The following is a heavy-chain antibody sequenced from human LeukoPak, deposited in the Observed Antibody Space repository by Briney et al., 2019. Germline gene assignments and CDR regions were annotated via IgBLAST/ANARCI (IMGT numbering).Heavy chain of an antibody. V-gene: IGHV5-51*01. D-gene: IGHD5-18*01. Sequence: GESLKISCKTSGYSFTSYWIGWVRQMPGKGLKWMGIIYPGDSDTKYSPSFQGQVTISADKSISTAYLQWSSLKASDTAMYYCARRGYGYYYYMDVWGKGTTVTVSS. CDR3: ARRGYGYYYYMDV. CDR2: IYPGDSDT. J-gene: IGHJ6*03. CDR1: GYSFTSYW.